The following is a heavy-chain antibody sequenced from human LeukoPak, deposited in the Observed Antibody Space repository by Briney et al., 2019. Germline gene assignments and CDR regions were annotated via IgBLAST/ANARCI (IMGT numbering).Heavy chain of an antibody. J-gene: IGHJ4*02. CDR1: GLTFSSAW. V-gene: IGHV3-15*01. Sequence: GGSLRLSCTASGLTFSSAWMSWVRQAPGKGLEWIGHIRGKADGGTPDYAAPVKGKFNISRDDSKSTLFLQMDRLQIEDTDVIYXTTXRRASSSLDYWGQGTLVTVSS. CDR2: IRGKADGGTP. CDR3: TTXRRASSSLDY. D-gene: IGHD5-24*01.